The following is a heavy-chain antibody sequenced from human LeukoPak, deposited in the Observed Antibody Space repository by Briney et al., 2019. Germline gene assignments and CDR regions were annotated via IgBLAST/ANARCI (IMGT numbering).Heavy chain of an antibody. CDR2: ISYDGSNK. CDR3: ARELTWGSFDY. D-gene: IGHD7-27*01. J-gene: IGHJ4*02. V-gene: IGHV3-30-3*01. Sequence: PGGSLRLSCAASGFTFSSYAMHWVRQAPGKGLEWVAVISYDGSNKYYADSVKGRFTISRDNSKNTLYLQMNSLRAEDTAVHYCARELTWGSFDYWGQGTLVTVSS. CDR1: GFTFSSYA.